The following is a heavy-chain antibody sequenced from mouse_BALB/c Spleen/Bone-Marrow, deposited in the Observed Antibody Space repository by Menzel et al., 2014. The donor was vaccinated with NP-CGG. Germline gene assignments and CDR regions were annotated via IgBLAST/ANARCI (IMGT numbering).Heavy chain of an antibody. D-gene: IGHD4-1*01. CDR3: ATGTYYFDY. CDR1: GYTFTSYW. Sequence: QVQLQQPGAELAKPGASVEMSCKASGYTFTSYWMHWVKQRPGQGLEWIGYINPSTGYTEYNQKFKDKATLTADKSSSTAYMQLSSLTSEDSAVYHCATGTYYFDYWGQGTTLTVSS. CDR2: INPSTGYT. J-gene: IGHJ2*01. V-gene: IGHV1-7*01.